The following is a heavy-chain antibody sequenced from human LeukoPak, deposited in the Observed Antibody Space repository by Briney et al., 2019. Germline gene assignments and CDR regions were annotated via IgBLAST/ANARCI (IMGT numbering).Heavy chain of an antibody. Sequence: SETLSLTCTVSGGSISSGSYYWSWIRQPAGKGLEWIGRIYTSGSTNYNPSLKSRVTISVDTSKNQFSLKLSSVTAADTAVYYCAAWGLSLIMRYYYMDVWGKGTTVTVSS. CDR1: GGSISSGSYY. V-gene: IGHV4-61*02. CDR3: AAWGLSLIMRYYYMDV. CDR2: IYTSGST. D-gene: IGHD1-26*01. J-gene: IGHJ6*03.